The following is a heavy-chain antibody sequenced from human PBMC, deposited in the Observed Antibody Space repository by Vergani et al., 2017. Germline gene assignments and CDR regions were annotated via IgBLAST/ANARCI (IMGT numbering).Heavy chain of an antibody. D-gene: IGHD3-22*01. CDR1: GFTFSSYA. CDR2: ISGSGGST. Sequence: EVQLLESGGGLVQPGGSLRLSCAASGFTFSSYAMSWVRQAPGKGLEWVSAISGSGGSTYYADSVKGWFTISRDNSKNTLYLQMNSLRAEDTAVYYCAKDERVTMIVVVTQGLDYWGQGTLVTVSS. J-gene: IGHJ4*02. V-gene: IGHV3-23*01. CDR3: AKDERVTMIVVVTQGLDY.